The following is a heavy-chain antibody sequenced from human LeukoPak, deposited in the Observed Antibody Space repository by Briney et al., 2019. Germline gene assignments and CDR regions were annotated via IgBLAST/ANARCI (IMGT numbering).Heavy chain of an antibody. CDR2: IYYSGST. CDR3: ARTIPGIAAAAHFDP. CDR1: GGSISSYY. D-gene: IGHD6-13*01. Sequence: SETLSLTCTVSGGSISSYYWSWIRQPPGKGLEWIGYIYYSGSTNYNPSLKSRVTISVDTSKNQFSLKLSSVTAADTAVYYCARTIPGIAAAAHFDPWGQGTLVTVSS. V-gene: IGHV4-59*01. J-gene: IGHJ5*02.